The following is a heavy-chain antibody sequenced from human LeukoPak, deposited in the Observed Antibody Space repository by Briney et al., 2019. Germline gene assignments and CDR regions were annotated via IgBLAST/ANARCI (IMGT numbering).Heavy chain of an antibody. D-gene: IGHD1-26*01. CDR2: ISTYNGNT. V-gene: IGHV1-18*01. CDR1: GYTFTNYG. Sequence: ASVKVSCKASGYTFTNYGISWVRQAPGQGLEWMGWISTYNGNTEYAQNLQGTVTMTTDTSTSTAYMELRSLRSDDTAVYYCARGTYYDYWGQGTLVTVSS. CDR3: ARGTYYDY. J-gene: IGHJ4*02.